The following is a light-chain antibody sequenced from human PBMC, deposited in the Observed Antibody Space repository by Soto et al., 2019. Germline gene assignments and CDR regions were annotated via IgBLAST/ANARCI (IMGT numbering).Light chain of an antibody. CDR1: QSVSSD. Sequence: EIVMTQSPATLSVSPGERATLSCRASQSVSSDLAWYQQKPGQAPRLLIYGASTRATGIPARFSGSGSGTEFTLTIGSLQSEDFAGYYCQQYNNWLITFGQGTRLEIK. CDR2: GAS. CDR3: QQYNNWLIT. J-gene: IGKJ5*01. V-gene: IGKV3-15*01.